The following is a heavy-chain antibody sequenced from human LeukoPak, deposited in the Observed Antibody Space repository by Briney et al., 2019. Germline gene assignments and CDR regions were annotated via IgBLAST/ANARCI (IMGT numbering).Heavy chain of an antibody. Sequence: GGSLRLSCAASGFIVSSNYMSWVRQAPGKGLEWVSVIYSGGNTFYADSVKGRFTISRDNPKNTLCLQMNSLRAEDTAVYYCARFFYDQVTHAFDLWGQGTMVTVSS. J-gene: IGHJ3*01. CDR1: GFIVSSNY. D-gene: IGHD2/OR15-2a*01. CDR3: ARFFYDQVTHAFDL. V-gene: IGHV3-53*01. CDR2: IYSGGNT.